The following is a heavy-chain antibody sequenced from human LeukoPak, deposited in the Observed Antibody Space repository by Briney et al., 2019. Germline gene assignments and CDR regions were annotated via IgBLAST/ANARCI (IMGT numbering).Heavy chain of an antibody. CDR1: GFTFNKYD. J-gene: IGHJ4*02. V-gene: IGHV3-43*01. CDR2: ISWDGGST. CDR3: ANLNSVGY. D-gene: IGHD1-7*01. Sequence: GGSLRLSCTASGFTFNKYDMHWVRQAPGKGLEWVSLISWDGGSTYYADSVKGRFTISRDNSKNSLYLQMNSLRTEDSALYYCANLNSVGYWGQGTLVTVSS.